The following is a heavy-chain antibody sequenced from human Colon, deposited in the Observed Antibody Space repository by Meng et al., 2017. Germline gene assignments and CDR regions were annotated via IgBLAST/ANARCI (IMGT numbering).Heavy chain of an antibody. CDR1: GASMSSYY. D-gene: IGHD5-12*01. CDR2: IYSSGRT. Sequence: QLQRQESGPGLVKPSETLSLTCTVSGASMSSYYWGWIRQSPEKGLQWIGSIYSSGRTYYNPSLTSRVTISVDTSKNQISLNLSSATAADTAVYYCTKPLGYSGYVLFWGQGKLVTVSS. V-gene: IGHV4-39*07. CDR3: TKPLGYSGYVLF. J-gene: IGHJ4*02.